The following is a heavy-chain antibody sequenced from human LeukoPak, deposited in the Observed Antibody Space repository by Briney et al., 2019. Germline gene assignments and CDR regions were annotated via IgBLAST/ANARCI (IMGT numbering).Heavy chain of an antibody. J-gene: IGHJ6*03. CDR3: AKGGGWSWSYYHHYMDV. CDR2: FSGSSGST. V-gene: IGHV3-23*01. Sequence: GGSLRLSCAASGFPFSRYAMSWVRGAPGKGLEWVSTFSGSSGSTYYADSVTARFTIPRDISKNTLDLHLKRLRAEDTSVHFFAKGGGWSWSYYHHYMDVWGKGTTVTISS. D-gene: IGHD3-10*01. CDR1: GFPFSRYA.